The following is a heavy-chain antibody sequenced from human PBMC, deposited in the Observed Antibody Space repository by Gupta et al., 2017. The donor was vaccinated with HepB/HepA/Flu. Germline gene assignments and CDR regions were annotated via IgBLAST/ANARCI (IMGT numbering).Heavy chain of an antibody. CDR1: GFTFSSYA. D-gene: IGHD2-21*02. V-gene: IGHV3-23*01. CDR2: ISGSGGST. J-gene: IGHJ3*02. Sequence: EVQLLESGGGLVQPGGSLRLSCAASGFTFSSYAMSWVRQAPGKGLEWVSAISGSGGSTYYADSVKGRFTISRDNSKNTLYLQMNSLRAEDTAVYYCAKDLVFCRGGDCYHAFDIWGQGTMVTVSS. CDR3: AKDLVFCRGGDCYHAFDI.